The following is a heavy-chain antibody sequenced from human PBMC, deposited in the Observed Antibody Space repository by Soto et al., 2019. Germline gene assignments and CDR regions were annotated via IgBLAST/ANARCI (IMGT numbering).Heavy chain of an antibody. Sequence: QLQLQESGPGLVKPSETLSLTCTVSGGSISSSSYYWGWIRQPPGKGLEWIGSIYYSGSTYYNPSLKIRFTVSVDTSKNQFSLKLSSVAAADTAVYYCARRDSSSWYWFDPWGQGTLVTVSS. CDR1: GGSISSSSYY. CDR3: ARRDSSSWYWFDP. V-gene: IGHV4-39*01. D-gene: IGHD6-13*01. J-gene: IGHJ5*02. CDR2: IYYSGST.